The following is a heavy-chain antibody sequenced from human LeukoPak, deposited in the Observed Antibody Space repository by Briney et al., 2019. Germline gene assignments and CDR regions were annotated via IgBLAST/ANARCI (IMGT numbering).Heavy chain of an antibody. J-gene: IGHJ4*02. CDR1: GFTLSSYE. V-gene: IGHV3-23*01. CDR2: VDYSGGDT. CDR3: AKRDY. Sequence: GGSLRLSCIASGFTLSSYEMSWIRQAPGKGLEWVSSVDYSGGDTHYADSVMGRFTISRDNSKNTLYLQMNSLRAEDTAVYYCAKRDYWGQGTLVTVSS.